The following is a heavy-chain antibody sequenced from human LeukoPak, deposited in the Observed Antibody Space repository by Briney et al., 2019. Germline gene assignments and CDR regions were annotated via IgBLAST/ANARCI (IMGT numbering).Heavy chain of an antibody. Sequence: PGGSLRLSCVASGLSVSSNYMSWVRQAPGKGLEWVSYISTSGSTTYYADSVKGRFTISRDNAKNSVYLQMNSLRAEDTAVYYCARDDVSGGNDHWGQGARVTVSS. V-gene: IGHV3-11*04. CDR1: GLSVSSNY. CDR2: ISTSGSTT. J-gene: IGHJ4*02. D-gene: IGHD3-3*01. CDR3: ARDDVSGGNDH.